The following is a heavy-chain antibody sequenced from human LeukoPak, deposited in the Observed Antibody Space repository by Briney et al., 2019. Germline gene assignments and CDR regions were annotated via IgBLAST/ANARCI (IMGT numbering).Heavy chain of an antibody. CDR1: GFTFSSYA. D-gene: IGHD3-22*01. V-gene: IGHV3-23*01. CDR3: AKDQPPSNYYDRSGPVGFDY. Sequence: GQSLRLSCAASGFTFSSYAMSWVRQAPGKGLEWVSAISGSGGSTYYADSVKGRFTISRDNSKNTLYQQMNSLRAEDMAVYYCAKDQPPSNYYDRSGPVGFDYWGQGTLVTVSS. CDR2: ISGSGGST. J-gene: IGHJ4*02.